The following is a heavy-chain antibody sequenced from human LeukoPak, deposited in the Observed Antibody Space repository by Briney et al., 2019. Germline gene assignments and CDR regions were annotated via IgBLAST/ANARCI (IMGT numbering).Heavy chain of an antibody. J-gene: IGHJ4*02. CDR3: ARVGALSSSWLLY. V-gene: IGHV3-48*03. D-gene: IGHD6-13*01. Sequence: PGGSLRPSCAASGFTFSSYEMNWVRQAPGKGLEWVSYISSSGSTIYYADSVKGRFTISRDNAKNSLYLQMNSLRAEDTAVYYCARVGALSSSWLLYWGQGTLVTVSS. CDR2: ISSSGSTI. CDR1: GFTFSSYE.